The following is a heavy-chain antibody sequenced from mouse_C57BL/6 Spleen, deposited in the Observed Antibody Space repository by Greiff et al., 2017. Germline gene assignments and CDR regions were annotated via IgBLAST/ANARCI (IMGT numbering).Heavy chain of an antibody. CDR1: GYTFTSYW. Sequence: VQLQQPGAELVRPGSSVKLSCKASGYTFTSYWMHWVKQRPIQGLEWIGNIDPSDSETHYNQKFKDKATLTVDKSSSTAYMQLSSLTSEDSAVYYCAREGELGRYYAMDYWGQGTSVTVSS. V-gene: IGHV1-52*01. CDR3: AREGELGRYYAMDY. J-gene: IGHJ4*01. D-gene: IGHD4-1*01. CDR2: IDPSDSET.